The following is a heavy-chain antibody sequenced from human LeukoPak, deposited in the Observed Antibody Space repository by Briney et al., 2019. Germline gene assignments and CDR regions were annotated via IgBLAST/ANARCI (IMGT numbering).Heavy chain of an antibody. Sequence: SETLSLTCTVSGGSISSSSYYWGWIRQPPGKGLEWIGSIYYSGSTYYNPSLKSRVTISVDTSKNQFSLKLSSVTAADTAVYYCAEITVASSHYYESSGYYYGGVFDYWGQGTLVTVSS. CDR1: GGSISSSSYY. J-gene: IGHJ4*02. V-gene: IGHV4-39*01. CDR2: IYYSGST. CDR3: AEITVASSHYYESSGYYYGGVFDY. D-gene: IGHD3-22*01.